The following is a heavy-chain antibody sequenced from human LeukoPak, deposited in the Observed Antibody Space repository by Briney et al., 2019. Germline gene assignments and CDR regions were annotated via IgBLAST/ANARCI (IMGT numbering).Heavy chain of an antibody. V-gene: IGHV4-4*07. CDR1: GGSISSYY. D-gene: IGHD3-10*01. Sequence: SETLSLTCTVSGGSISSYYWSWIRQPAGKGLEWIGRIYTSGSTNYNPSLKGRVTMSVDTSKNQFSLKLSSVTAADTAVYYCARDPDYYGSGPPSWFDPWGQGTLVAVSS. J-gene: IGHJ5*02. CDR3: ARDPDYYGSGPPSWFDP. CDR2: IYTSGST.